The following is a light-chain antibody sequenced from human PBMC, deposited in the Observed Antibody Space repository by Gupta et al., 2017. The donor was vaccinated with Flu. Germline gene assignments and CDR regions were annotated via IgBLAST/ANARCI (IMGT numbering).Light chain of an antibody. CDR3: QQSYSSPPH. Sequence: DIQMTQSPSSLSASVGDRVTITCRASQTITRCLNWYQQKPEQAPKLLISDASILQGGVPSRFSGSGSGTDFTFTISSLQPEDFATYYCQQSYSSPPHFGQGTKLEIK. CDR1: QTITRC. CDR2: DAS. V-gene: IGKV1-39*01. J-gene: IGKJ2*01.